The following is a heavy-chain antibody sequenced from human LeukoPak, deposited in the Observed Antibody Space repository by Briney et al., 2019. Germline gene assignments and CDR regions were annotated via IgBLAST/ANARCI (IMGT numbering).Heavy chain of an antibody. CDR2: IKHSGST. CDR1: GGSFSGYY. D-gene: IGHD3-10*01. CDR3: ARGKGRVRGVITPPYYYGMDV. J-gene: IGHJ6*02. Sequence: PSETLSLTCAGYGGSFSGYYWSWIRQPPGKGLEWIGEIKHSGSTNYNPSLKSRVTISVDTSKNQFSLKLSSVTAADTAVYYCARGKGRVRGVITPPYYYGMDVWGQGTTVTVSS. V-gene: IGHV4-34*01.